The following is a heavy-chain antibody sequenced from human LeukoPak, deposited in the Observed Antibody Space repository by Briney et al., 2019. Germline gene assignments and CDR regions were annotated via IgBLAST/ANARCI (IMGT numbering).Heavy chain of an antibody. D-gene: IGHD1-26*01. V-gene: IGHV3-30*04. CDR1: GFTFSSYA. CDR2: ISYDGNYK. Sequence: GGSLRLSCAASGFTFSSYALHWVRQAPGKGLEWVAVISYDGNYKYYADSVKGRFTISRDNSKNTLYLQMNSLRVEDTAVYYCAKGGPTGSNYFDFWGQGTLVTVSS. CDR3: AKGGPTGSNYFDF. J-gene: IGHJ4*02.